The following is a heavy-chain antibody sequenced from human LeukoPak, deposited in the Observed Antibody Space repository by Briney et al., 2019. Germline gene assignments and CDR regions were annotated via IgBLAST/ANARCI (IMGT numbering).Heavy chain of an antibody. CDR3: ARLYCSSTSCYNWFDP. Sequence: PSETLSLTCAVYGGSFSGYSWTWIRQPPGKGLEWIGEINHSGSTSYNPSLKSRVTISVDTSKNQFSLKLNSVTAADTVVYYCARLYCSSTSCYNWFDPWGQGTLVTVSS. V-gene: IGHV4-34*01. D-gene: IGHD2-2*01. CDR2: INHSGST. J-gene: IGHJ5*02. CDR1: GGSFSGYS.